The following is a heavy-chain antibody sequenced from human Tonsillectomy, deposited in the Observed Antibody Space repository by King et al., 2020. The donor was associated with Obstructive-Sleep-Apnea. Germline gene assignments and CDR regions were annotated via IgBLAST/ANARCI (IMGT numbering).Heavy chain of an antibody. Sequence: VQLVESGGGVVQPGRSLRLSCAASGFTFSGYAMHWVRQAPGKGLEWGAIISYDGIKEYYADSVKGRFTISRDNSKNTLYLQMNSLRAEDTAVYYCARECGGDCFEDAFDIWGQGTMVTVSS. J-gene: IGHJ3*02. CDR2: ISYDGIKE. CDR3: ARECGGDCFEDAFDI. CDR1: GFTFSGYA. D-gene: IGHD2-21*02. V-gene: IGHV3-30-3*01.